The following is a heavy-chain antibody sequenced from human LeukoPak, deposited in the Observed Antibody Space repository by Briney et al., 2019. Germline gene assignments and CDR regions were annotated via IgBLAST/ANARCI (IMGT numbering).Heavy chain of an antibody. Sequence: ASVKVSCKASGYTFTCYYMHWVRQAPGQGLEWMGWINPNSGGTNYAQKLQGRVTMTTDTSTSTAYMELRSLRSDDTAVYYCARVGWELPYFDYWGQGTLVTVSS. CDR2: INPNSGGT. CDR1: GYTFTCYY. D-gene: IGHD2-15*01. CDR3: ARVGWELPYFDY. V-gene: IGHV1-2*02. J-gene: IGHJ4*02.